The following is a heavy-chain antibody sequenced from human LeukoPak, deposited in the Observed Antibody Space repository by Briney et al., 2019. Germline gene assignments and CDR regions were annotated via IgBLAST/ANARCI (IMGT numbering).Heavy chain of an antibody. CDR1: GGSLSSYY. CDR2: IYTSGST. Sequence: SENLSLTCTVSGGSLSSYYWSWIRQPAGKGLEWIGRIYTSGSTNYNPSLKSRVTMSVDTSKIQFSLMLSSVSAADTAVYYCARDVDTAMVTYGMDVWGQGTTVTVSS. D-gene: IGHD5-18*01. CDR3: ARDVDTAMVTYGMDV. V-gene: IGHV4-4*07. J-gene: IGHJ6*02.